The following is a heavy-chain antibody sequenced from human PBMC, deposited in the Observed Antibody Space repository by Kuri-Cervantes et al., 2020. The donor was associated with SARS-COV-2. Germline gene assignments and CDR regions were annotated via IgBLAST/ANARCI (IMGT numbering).Heavy chain of an antibody. J-gene: IGHJ3*02. D-gene: IGHD3-22*01. CDR2: INPNSGST. CDR3: ARATPSRRLVVISQGGAFDI. CDR1: GYTFTGYY. Sequence: ASVKVSCKASGYTFTGYYMHWVRQAPGQGLEWMGWINPNSGSTNYAQKLQGWVTMTRDMSISTVYMELSRLRSDDTAVYYCARATPSRRLVVISQGGAFDIWGQGTMVTVSS. V-gene: IGHV1-2*04.